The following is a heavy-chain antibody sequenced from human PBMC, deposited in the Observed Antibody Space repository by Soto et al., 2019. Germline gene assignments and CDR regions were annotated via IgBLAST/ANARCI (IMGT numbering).Heavy chain of an antibody. CDR1: GGSISSSNW. CDR2: IYHSGST. CDR3: ARDGVPAAYYYYGMDV. V-gene: IGHV4-4*02. Sequence: SETLSLTCAVSGGSISSSNWWSWVRQPPGKGLEWIGEIYHSGSTNYNPSLKSRVTISVDKSKNQFSLKLSSVTAADTAVYYCARDGVPAAYYYYGMDVWGQGTTVTVSS. D-gene: IGHD2-2*01. J-gene: IGHJ6*02.